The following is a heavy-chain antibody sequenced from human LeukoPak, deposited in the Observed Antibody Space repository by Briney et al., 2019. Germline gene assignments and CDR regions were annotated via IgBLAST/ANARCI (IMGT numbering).Heavy chain of an antibody. CDR1: GFPFNYYA. J-gene: IGHJ4*02. Sequence: GESLKISCAASGFPFNYYAMSWVRQAPGRAPEWVSAVSGGGTTTYYRNSVKGRFTISRDNSKNTLYLQMNSLRAEDTAVYYCAKSDYYDSSGHPSSFEYWGQGTLVTVSS. CDR2: VSGGGTTT. CDR3: AKSDYYDSSGHPSSFEY. V-gene: IGHV3-23*01. D-gene: IGHD3-22*01.